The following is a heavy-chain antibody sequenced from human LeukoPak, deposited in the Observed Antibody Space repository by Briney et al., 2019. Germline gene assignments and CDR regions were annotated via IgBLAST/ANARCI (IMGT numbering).Heavy chain of an antibody. D-gene: IGHD2-2*01. CDR1: GFTVSSFE. V-gene: IGHV3-48*03. Sequence: PGGSLRLSCEASGFTVSSFEINWVRQAPGKGLEWVSYISSSGSTIYYADSVKGRFTISRDNAKNSLYLQMNSLRAEDTAVYYCAVLTYQLLDYYFDYWGQGTLVTVSS. J-gene: IGHJ4*02. CDR3: AVLTYQLLDYYFDY. CDR2: ISSSGSTI.